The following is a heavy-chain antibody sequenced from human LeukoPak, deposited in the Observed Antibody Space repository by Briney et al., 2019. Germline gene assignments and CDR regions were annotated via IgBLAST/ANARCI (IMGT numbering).Heavy chain of an antibody. CDR2: INAGNGNT. Sequence: GASVTVSCKASGYTFTIYAMHWVRQAPGQRLEWMGWINAGNGNTKYSQKFQGRVTITADESTSTAYMELSSLRSEDTAVYYCARGPLHNYYGSGSRRLDPWGQGTLVTVSS. CDR3: ARGPLHNYYGSGSRRLDP. D-gene: IGHD3-10*01. J-gene: IGHJ5*02. CDR1: GYTFTIYA. V-gene: IGHV1-3*01.